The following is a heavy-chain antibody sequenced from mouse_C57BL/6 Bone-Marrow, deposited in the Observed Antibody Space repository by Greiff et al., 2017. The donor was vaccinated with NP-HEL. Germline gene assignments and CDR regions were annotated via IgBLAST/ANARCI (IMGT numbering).Heavy chain of an antibody. CDR1: GFNIKDDY. Sequence: VQLQQSGAELVRPGASVKLSCTASGFNIKDDYMHWVKQRPEQGLEWIGWIDPENGDTEYASKFQGKATIPADTSSNTAYLQLSSLTSEDTAVYYCSTGYYAMDYWGQGKAVTVSS. CDR2: IDPENGDT. J-gene: IGHJ4*01. V-gene: IGHV14-4*01. CDR3: STGYYAMDY.